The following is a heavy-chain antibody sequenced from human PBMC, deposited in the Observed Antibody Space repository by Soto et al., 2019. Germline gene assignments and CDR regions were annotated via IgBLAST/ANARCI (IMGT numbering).Heavy chain of an antibody. V-gene: IGHV3-33*01. J-gene: IGHJ4*02. D-gene: IGHD3-22*01. CDR3: ARDRSSYDSSGSDY. CDR2: IWYDGSNR. CDR1: GFTFNNYG. Sequence: QVQLVESGGGDFQPGTSLRLSCTASGFTFNNYGIHWVRQAPGKGLEWVAVIWYDGSNRYYGDSVKGRFTISRDNSKNTLYLQMNSLRAEDTAVYYCARDRSSYDSSGSDYWGQGTLVTVSS.